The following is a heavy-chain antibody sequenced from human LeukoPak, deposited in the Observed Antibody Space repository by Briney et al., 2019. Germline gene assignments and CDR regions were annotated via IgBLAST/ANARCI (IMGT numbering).Heavy chain of an antibody. Sequence: PGGSLRLSCAASGFTFSSYSMNWVRQAPGKGLEWVSSISSSSSFLYYVDSVKGRFTISRDNAKNSLYLQMNSLRAEDTAVYYCARSAIAAAEDAFDIWGQGTMVTVSS. CDR1: GFTFSSYS. J-gene: IGHJ3*02. CDR2: ISSSSSFL. D-gene: IGHD6-13*01. V-gene: IGHV3-21*01. CDR3: ARSAIAAAEDAFDI.